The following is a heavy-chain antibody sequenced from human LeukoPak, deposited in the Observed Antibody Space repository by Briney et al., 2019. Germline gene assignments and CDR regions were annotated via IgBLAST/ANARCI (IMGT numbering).Heavy chain of an antibody. D-gene: IGHD5-24*01. CDR1: GGSISSHY. J-gene: IGHJ3*02. CDR2: IYYSGST. CDR3: ARVGDGYNSAFDI. Sequence: SETLSLTCTVSGGSISSHYWSWIRQPPGKGLEWIGYIYYSGSTNYNPSLKSRVTISVDKSKNQFSLKPSSVTAADTAVYYCARVGDGYNSAFDIWGQGTMVTVSS. V-gene: IGHV4-59*11.